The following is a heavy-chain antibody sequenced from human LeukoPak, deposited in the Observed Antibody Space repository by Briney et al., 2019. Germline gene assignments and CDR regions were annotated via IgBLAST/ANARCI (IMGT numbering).Heavy chain of an antibody. Sequence: ASVKVSCKASGVTFGSYAISWVRQAPGQGLEWMGGIIPIFGTANYAQKFQGRVAITADESTSTAYMELSSLRSEDTAVYYCARGVGYCSTTSCYGGGSYFDYWGQGTLVTVSS. V-gene: IGHV1-69*13. J-gene: IGHJ4*02. D-gene: IGHD2-2*01. CDR3: ARGVGYCSTTSCYGGGSYFDY. CDR1: GVTFGSYA. CDR2: IIPIFGTA.